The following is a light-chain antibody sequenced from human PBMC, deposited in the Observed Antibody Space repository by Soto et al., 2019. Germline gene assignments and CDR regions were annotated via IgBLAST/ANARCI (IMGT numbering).Light chain of an antibody. CDR2: DVS. CDR1: SSDVGGHNY. CDR3: CSYAGSYTP. J-gene: IGLJ2*01. Sequence: QSALTQPRSVSGSPGQSVTISCTGTSSDVGGHNYVSWYQQHPGKAPKLMIYDVSKRPSGVPDRFSGSKSGNTASLTISGLQAEDEADYYCCSYAGSYTPFGGGTKLTVL. V-gene: IGLV2-11*01.